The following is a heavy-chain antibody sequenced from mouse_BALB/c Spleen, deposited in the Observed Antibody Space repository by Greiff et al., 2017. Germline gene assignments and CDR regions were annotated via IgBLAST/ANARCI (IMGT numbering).Heavy chain of an antibody. CDR1: GYTFTDYY. V-gene: IGHV1-77*01. CDR2: IYPGSGNT. D-gene: IGHD3-1*01. CDR3: ARSTARASYAMDY. Sequence: VQLQQSGAELARPGASVKLSCKASGYTFTDYYINWVKQRTGQGLEWIGEIYPGSGNTYYNEKFKGKATLTADKSSSTAYMQLSSLTSEDSAVYFCARSTARASYAMDYWGQGTSVTVSS. J-gene: IGHJ4*01.